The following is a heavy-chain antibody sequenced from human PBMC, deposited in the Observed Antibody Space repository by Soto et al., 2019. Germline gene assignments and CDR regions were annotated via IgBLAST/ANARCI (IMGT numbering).Heavy chain of an antibody. CDR2: IIPIFGTA. CDR3: ARAACSSTSCYLYSTRFDY. V-gene: IGHV1-69*13. CDR1: GGTFSSYA. D-gene: IGHD2-2*01. J-gene: IGHJ4*02. Sequence: SVKVSCKASGGTFSSYAISWVRQAPGQGLEWMGGIIPIFGTANYAQKFQGRVTITADESTSTAYMELSSLRSEDTAVFYCARAACSSTSCYLYSTRFDYWGQGTLVTVSS.